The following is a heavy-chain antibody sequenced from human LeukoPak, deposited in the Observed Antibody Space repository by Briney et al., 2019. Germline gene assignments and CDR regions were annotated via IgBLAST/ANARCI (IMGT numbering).Heavy chain of an antibody. J-gene: IGHJ4*02. CDR2: IIPIFGTA. D-gene: IGHD5-24*01. CDR1: GYTFTRYD. CDR3: ARDLGRDGHRGLDY. Sequence: ASXKVSCKASGYTFTRYDINWVRQATGQGLGWMGGIIPIFGTANYAQKFQGRVTITTEEYTRTAYMELSSLRSEDTAVYYCARDLGRDGHRGLDYWGQGTLVTVSS. V-gene: IGHV1-69*05.